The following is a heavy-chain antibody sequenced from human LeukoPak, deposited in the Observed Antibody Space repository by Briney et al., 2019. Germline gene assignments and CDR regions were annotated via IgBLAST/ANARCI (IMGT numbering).Heavy chain of an antibody. Sequence: GGSLRLSCAASGFTFSNAWMSWVRQAPGKGLEWVGRIKSKTDGGTTDYAAPVKGRFTISRDDSKNTLYLQMNSLKTEDTAVYYCTSTYYYDSGGSTYDYRGQGTLVTVSS. V-gene: IGHV3-15*01. CDR3: TSTYYYDSGGSTYDY. CDR1: GFTFSNAW. J-gene: IGHJ4*02. CDR2: IKSKTDGGTT. D-gene: IGHD3-22*01.